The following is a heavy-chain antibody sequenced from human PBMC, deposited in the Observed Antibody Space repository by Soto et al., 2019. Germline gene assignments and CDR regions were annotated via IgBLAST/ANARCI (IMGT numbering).Heavy chain of an antibody. CDR2: IYHSGST. V-gene: IGHV4-4*02. Sequence: PSETLSLTCAVSGGSISSSNLWSWVRQPPGKGLEWIGEIYHSGSTNYNPSLKSRVTISVDRSKNQFSLKLSSVTAADTAVYYCARDSGLDILTGYSSYNWFDPWGQGTLVTVYS. CDR1: GGSISSSNL. J-gene: IGHJ5*02. D-gene: IGHD3-9*01. CDR3: ARDSGLDILTGYSSYNWFDP.